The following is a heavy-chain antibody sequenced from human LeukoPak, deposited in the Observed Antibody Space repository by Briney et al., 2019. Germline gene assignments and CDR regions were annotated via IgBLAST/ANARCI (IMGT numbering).Heavy chain of an antibody. D-gene: IGHD3-9*01. CDR2: ICYSGSP. CDR1: GGSISSYY. J-gene: IGHJ6*03. Sequence: SETLSLTCTISGGSISSYYWSWIRQPPGKGLEWIGYICYSGSPNYNHSLKSRVTISVDTSKNQFSLKLSSVTAADTAVYYCARRRLRYFDWLEGDYYYYYMDVWGKGTTVTISS. CDR3: ARRRLRYFDWLEGDYYYYYMDV. V-gene: IGHV4-59*12.